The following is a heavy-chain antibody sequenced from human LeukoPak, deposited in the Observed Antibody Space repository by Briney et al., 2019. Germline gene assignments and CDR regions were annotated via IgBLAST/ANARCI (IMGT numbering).Heavy chain of an antibody. D-gene: IGHD1-20*01. CDR3: APLTGGYYFDY. V-gene: IGHV3-21*04. CDR2: ISSSSSYI. J-gene: IGHJ4*02. Sequence: GGSLRLSCAASGFTFSSYSMNWVRQAPGKGLEWVSSISSSSSYIYYADSVKGRFTISRDNAKNSLYLQMNSLRAEDTAVYYCAPLTGGYYFDYWGQGTLVTVSS. CDR1: GFTFSSYS.